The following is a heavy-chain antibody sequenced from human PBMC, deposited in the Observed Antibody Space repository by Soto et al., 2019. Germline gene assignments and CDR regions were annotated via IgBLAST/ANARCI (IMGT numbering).Heavy chain of an antibody. J-gene: IGHJ4*02. CDR3: ARQIYDSDTGPNFQYYFAS. CDR2: IDPSDSQT. Sequence: GESLKISCKGSGYSFAGYWITWVRQKPGKGLEWMGRIDPSDSQTYYSPSFRGHVTISVTKSITTVFLQWSSLRASDTAMYYCARQIYDSDTGPNFQYYFASGGRGPPVPVPS. D-gene: IGHD3-22*01. CDR1: GYSFAGYW. V-gene: IGHV5-10-1*01.